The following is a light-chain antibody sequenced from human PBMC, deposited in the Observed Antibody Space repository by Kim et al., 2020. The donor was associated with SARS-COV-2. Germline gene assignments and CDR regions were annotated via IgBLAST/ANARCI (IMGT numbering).Light chain of an antibody. Sequence: ASKRDRVTITCRASQSISSYLNWYQQKPGKAPKLLIYAASSLQSGVPSRFSGSGTGTDFTLTISSLQPEDFATYYCQQSYNTLITFGQGTRLEIK. CDR2: AAS. V-gene: IGKV1-39*01. CDR3: QQSYNTLIT. J-gene: IGKJ5*01. CDR1: QSISSY.